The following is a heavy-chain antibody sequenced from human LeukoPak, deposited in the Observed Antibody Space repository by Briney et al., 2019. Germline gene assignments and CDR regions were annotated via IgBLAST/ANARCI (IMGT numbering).Heavy chain of an antibody. CDR2: VSSSGTT. V-gene: IGHV4-31*03. D-gene: IGHD2-8*01. Sequence: SETLSLTSTVSGGSISRDGHYWSWIRQYPGKGLESIGSVSSSGTTTYNPSLKSRVTISLDTSQNQFSLNLRSLTAADTAVYYCAREMVRDAFDIWGQGTMVTVSS. J-gene: IGHJ3*02. CDR1: GGSISRDGHY. CDR3: AREMVRDAFDI.